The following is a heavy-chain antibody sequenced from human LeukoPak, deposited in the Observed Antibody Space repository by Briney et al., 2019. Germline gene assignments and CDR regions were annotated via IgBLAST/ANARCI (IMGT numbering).Heavy chain of an antibody. CDR2: IKQGGSEK. D-gene: IGHD3-10*01. CDR3: ARPRGIGDAFDI. CDR1: GFTFSSYW. Sequence: GGSLRLSCAASGFTFSSYWMSWVRQAPGKGLEWVANIKQGGSEKYYVDSVRGRFTISRDNAKNSLYLQMNSLRAEDTAVYYCARPRGIGDAFDIWGQGTMVTVSS. V-gene: IGHV3-7*01. J-gene: IGHJ3*02.